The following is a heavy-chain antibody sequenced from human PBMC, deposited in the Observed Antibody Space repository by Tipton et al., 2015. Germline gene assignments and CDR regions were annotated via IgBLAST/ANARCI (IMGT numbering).Heavy chain of an antibody. D-gene: IGHD5-18*01. CDR2: IYYSGNR. Sequence: TLSLTCTVSGGSVSSNDHYWTWVRQPPGKGLEWIANIYYSGNRNFNPSLKSRVTISVDTSKNHFSLKLSSVTAADTAVYFCARDYDGYSYGRSSYFGMDVWGQGTTVTVSS. CDR3: ARDYDGYSYGRSSYFGMDV. J-gene: IGHJ6*02. CDR1: GGSVSSNDHY. V-gene: IGHV4-61*03.